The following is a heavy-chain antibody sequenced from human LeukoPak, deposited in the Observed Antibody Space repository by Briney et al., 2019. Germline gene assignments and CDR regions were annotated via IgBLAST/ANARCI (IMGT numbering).Heavy chain of an antibody. J-gene: IGHJ4*02. V-gene: IGHV3-23*01. CDR1: GFTFSSYA. Sequence: GGSLRLSCAASGFTFSSYAMSWVRQAPGKGLEWVSRISGSGGSTYYADFVKGRFTISRDNSKNTLYLQMNSLRAEDTALYYCAKVPSVAATRYFDYWGQGILVTVSS. D-gene: IGHD6-19*01. CDR3: AKVPSVAATRYFDY. CDR2: ISGSGGST.